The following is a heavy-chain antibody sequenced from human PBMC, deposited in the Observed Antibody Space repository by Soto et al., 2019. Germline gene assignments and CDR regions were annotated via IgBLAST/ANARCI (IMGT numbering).Heavy chain of an antibody. Sequence: EVQLVESGGGLVQRGGSLRLSCAASGVTVCSNYMSWVRQAPGKGLEWVSVIYSGGSTYYADSVKGRFTISRDNSKNTLYLQMNSLRAEDTAVYYCARHGYNYGGVYFDYWGQGTLVTVSS. CDR2: IYSGGST. CDR3: ARHGYNYGGVYFDY. V-gene: IGHV3-66*04. CDR1: GVTVCSNY. D-gene: IGHD5-18*01. J-gene: IGHJ4*02.